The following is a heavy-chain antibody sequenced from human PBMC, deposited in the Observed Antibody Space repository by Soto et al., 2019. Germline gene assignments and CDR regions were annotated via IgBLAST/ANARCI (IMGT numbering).Heavy chain of an antibody. V-gene: IGHV1-69*01. J-gene: IGHJ3*02. CDR1: GGTFSSYA. CDR3: AIDYRITMISGAFDI. CDR2: IIPIFCTA. Sequence: QVQLVQSGAEVKKPGSSVKVSCKASGGTFSSYAISWVRQAPGQGLEWMGGIIPIFCTANYAQKFQGRVMITADESTSTAYMELSSLRSEDTAVYYCAIDYRITMISGAFDIWGEGTMGTVSS. D-gene: IGHD3-22*01.